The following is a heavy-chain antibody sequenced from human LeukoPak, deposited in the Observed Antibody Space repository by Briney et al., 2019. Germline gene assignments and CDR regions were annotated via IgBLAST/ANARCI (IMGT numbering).Heavy chain of an antibody. J-gene: IGHJ4*02. D-gene: IGHD2-2*01. CDR2: IYYSGST. V-gene: IGHV4-39*02. Sequence: PSETLSFNCTVSGCSNNNISYWWGWLRQPPEKGREWIGSIYYSGSTYYNPSLKSRVTIYEDTSKNQFSLKLSSGTDADTAVYYCARERYQYGDYFDSWGQGTLVTVSS. CDR1: GCSNNNISYW. CDR3: ARERYQYGDYFDS.